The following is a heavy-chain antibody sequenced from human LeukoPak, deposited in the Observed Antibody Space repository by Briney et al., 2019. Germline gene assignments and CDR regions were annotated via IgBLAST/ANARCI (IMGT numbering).Heavy chain of an antibody. CDR3: ARDRDLAAAGHDAFDI. J-gene: IGHJ3*02. Sequence: PRGSPRLSCAASGFTFSSYEMNWVRQAPGKGLEWVSYISSSGSTIYYADSVKGRFTISRDNAKNSLYLQMNSLRAEDTAVYYCARDRDLAAAGHDAFDIWGQETVDTVSS. D-gene: IGHD6-13*01. V-gene: IGHV3-48*03. CDR2: ISSSGSTI. CDR1: GFTFSSYE.